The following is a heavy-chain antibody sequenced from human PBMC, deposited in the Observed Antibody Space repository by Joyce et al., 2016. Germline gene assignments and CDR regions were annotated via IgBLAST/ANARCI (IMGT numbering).Heavy chain of an antibody. CDR2: ISYDGSNK. Sequence: QVQLVESGGGVVQPGRSLRLSCAVSGFTLSDFAMNWVRQATGRGLEAFAVISYDGSNKYYADSVEGRFSISRDNSRHTLYLQMNNLGPDDTALYYCARGDTVLTAWFDPWGQGTLVTVSS. CDR1: GFTLSDFA. D-gene: IGHD4-17*01. V-gene: IGHV3-30*04. J-gene: IGHJ5*02. CDR3: ARGDTVLTAWFDP.